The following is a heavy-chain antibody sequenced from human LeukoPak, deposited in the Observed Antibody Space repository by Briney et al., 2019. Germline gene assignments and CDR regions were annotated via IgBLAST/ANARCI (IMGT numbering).Heavy chain of an antibody. CDR1: GFTFSSYG. Sequence: GGSLRLSCAASGFTFSSYGMHWVRQAPGKGLEWVAVISYDGSNKYYADSVKGRFTIPRDNSKNTLYLQMNSLRAEDTAVYYCAKDQGWHSSGWLDYWGQGTLVTVSS. CDR2: ISYDGSNK. J-gene: IGHJ4*02. D-gene: IGHD6-19*01. V-gene: IGHV3-30*18. CDR3: AKDQGWHSSGWLDY.